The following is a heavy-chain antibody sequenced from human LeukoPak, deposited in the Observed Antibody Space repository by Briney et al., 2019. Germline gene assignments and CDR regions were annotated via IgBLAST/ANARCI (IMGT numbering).Heavy chain of an antibody. V-gene: IGHV4-30-4*08. Sequence: SQNLSLTCTVSGGSISSGDYYWSWIRQPPGKGLEWIGYIYYSGSTYYNPSLKSRVTISVDTSKNQFSLKLSSVTAADTAVYYCASTIFGDSGSWFDPWGQGTLVTVSS. CDR2: IYYSGST. CDR1: GGSISSGDYY. CDR3: ASTIFGDSGSWFDP. J-gene: IGHJ5*02. D-gene: IGHD3-3*01.